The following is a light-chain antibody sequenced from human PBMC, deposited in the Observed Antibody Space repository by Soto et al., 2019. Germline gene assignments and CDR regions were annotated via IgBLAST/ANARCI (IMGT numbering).Light chain of an antibody. CDR3: SSYTSSSPVV. CDR2: DVS. CDR1: SSDVGGYNH. V-gene: IGLV2-14*01. J-gene: IGLJ2*01. Sequence: QSVLTQPASVSGSPGQSITISCTGTSSDVGGYNHVSWYQQHPGKAPKLMIYDVSNRPSGVSNRFSGSKSGNTASLTISGLQAEDEADYYCSSYTSSSPVVFGGGTKVTVL.